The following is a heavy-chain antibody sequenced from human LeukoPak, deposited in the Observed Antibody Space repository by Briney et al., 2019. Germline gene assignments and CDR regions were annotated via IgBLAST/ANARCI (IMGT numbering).Heavy chain of an antibody. J-gene: IGHJ4*02. CDR3: TTDPLGIL. V-gene: IGHV3-30*03. Sequence: GGSLRLSCAASGFTFSSYGMHWVRQAPGKGLEWVAVISYDGSNKYYADSVKGRFTISRDNSKNTLYLQMNSLKTEDTAVYYCTTDPLGILWGKGTLVTVSS. CDR2: ISYDGSNK. CDR1: GFTFSSYG. D-gene: IGHD2-15*01.